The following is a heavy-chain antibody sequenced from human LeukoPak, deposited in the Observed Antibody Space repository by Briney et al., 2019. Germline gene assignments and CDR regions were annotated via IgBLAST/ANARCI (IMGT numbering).Heavy chain of an antibody. Sequence: NPSETLSLTCAVYGGPFSGYYWSWIRQPPGKGLEWIGEINHSGSTNYNPSLKSRVTISVDTSKNQFSLKLSSVTAADTAVYYCARDSSGWDVFDYWGQGTLVTVSS. CDR2: INHSGST. J-gene: IGHJ4*02. D-gene: IGHD6-19*01. CDR3: ARDSSGWDVFDY. CDR1: GGPFSGYY. V-gene: IGHV4-34*01.